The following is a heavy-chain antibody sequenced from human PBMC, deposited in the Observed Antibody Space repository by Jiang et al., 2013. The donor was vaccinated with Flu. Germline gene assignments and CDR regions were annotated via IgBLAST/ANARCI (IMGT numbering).Heavy chain of an antibody. V-gene: IGHV4-59*08. CDR1: GGSISSYY. J-gene: IGHJ3*02. CDR3: ARAERWLQFAFDI. CDR2: IYYSGST. Sequence: GPGLVKPSETLSLTCTVSGGSISSYYWSWIRQPPGKGLEWIGYIYYSGSTNYNPSLKSRVTISVDTSKNQFSLKLSSVTAADTAVYYCARAERWLQFAFDIWGQGTMVTVSS. D-gene: IGHD5-24*01.